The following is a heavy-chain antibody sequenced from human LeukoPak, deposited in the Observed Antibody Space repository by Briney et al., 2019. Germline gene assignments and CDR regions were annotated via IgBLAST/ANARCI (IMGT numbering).Heavy chain of an antibody. CDR2: INPSGGNT. J-gene: IGHJ4*02. CDR1: GYIFTNYY. V-gene: IGHV1-46*01. Sequence: ASVKVSCKASGYIFTNYYMHWVRQAPGQGLEWMGIINPSGGNTRYAQKFQGRVTMTRDTSTSTVYMDLSSLRSEDTAVYYCARDMGERDFSYGPRWYFDYWGQGTLVTVSS. D-gene: IGHD5-18*01. CDR3: ARDMGERDFSYGPRWYFDY.